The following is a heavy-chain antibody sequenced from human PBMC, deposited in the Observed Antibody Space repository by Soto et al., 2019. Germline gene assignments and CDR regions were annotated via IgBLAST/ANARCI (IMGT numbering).Heavy chain of an antibody. CDR3: PRASPYGGKAPYYYYDMDI. V-gene: IGHV4-39*07. J-gene: IGHJ6*02. CDR2: IYYSGST. Sequence: SQTLSLTCTVSGGSISSSSYYWGWIRQPPGKGLEWIGSIYYSGSTYYNPSLKSRVTISVDTFKNQCSLKLSSVAAADTAVYYCPRASPYGGKAPYYYYDMDIWGQGTTVTVSS. D-gene: IGHD2-15*01. CDR1: GGSISSSSYY.